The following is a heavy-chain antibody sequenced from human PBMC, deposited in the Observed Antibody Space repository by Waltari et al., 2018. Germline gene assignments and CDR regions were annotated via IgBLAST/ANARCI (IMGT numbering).Heavy chain of an antibody. CDR2: IHKDGSEK. CDR3: VRDHWGPDY. J-gene: IGHJ4*02. V-gene: IGHV3-7*01. Sequence: EVHLVESGGGLVQPGGSLRLSCAASGFTFTDYWMSWVRQAPGKGPEWVDIIHKDGSEKNYVDYVKGRFTISRDNAKDSVYLQMNSLRADDTAMYYCVRDHWGPDYWGQGTLVTVSS. D-gene: IGHD7-27*01. CDR1: GFTFTDYW.